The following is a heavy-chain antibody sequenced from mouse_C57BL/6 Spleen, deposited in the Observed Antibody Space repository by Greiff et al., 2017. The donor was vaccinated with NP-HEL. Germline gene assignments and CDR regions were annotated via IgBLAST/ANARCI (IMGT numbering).Heavy chain of an antibody. Sequence: QVHVKQPGTELVKPGASVKLSCKASGYTFTSYWMHWVKQRPGQGLEWIGNINPSNGGTNYNEKFKSKATLTVDKSSSTAYMQLSSLTSEDSAVYYCARYYGSSYNYAMDYWGQGTSVTVSS. CDR3: ARYYGSSYNYAMDY. J-gene: IGHJ4*01. CDR1: GYTFTSYW. D-gene: IGHD1-1*01. V-gene: IGHV1-53*01. CDR2: INPSNGGT.